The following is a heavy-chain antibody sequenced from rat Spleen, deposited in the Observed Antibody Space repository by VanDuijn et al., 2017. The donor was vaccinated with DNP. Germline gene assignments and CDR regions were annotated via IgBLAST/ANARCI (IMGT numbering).Heavy chain of an antibody. V-gene: IGHV5-17*01. D-gene: IGHD1-11*01. CDR1: GFTFSDYA. CDR3: ARHYGGYSYYWYFDF. CDR2: IFYDGSST. J-gene: IGHJ1*01. Sequence: EVQLVESGGGLVQPGNSLKLSCAASGFTFSDYAMAWVRQSPKKGLEWVAAIFYDGSSTYYRDSVKGRFTISRDNAKSTLYLQMDSLRSEDTATYYCARHYGGYSYYWYFDFWGPGTMVTVSS.